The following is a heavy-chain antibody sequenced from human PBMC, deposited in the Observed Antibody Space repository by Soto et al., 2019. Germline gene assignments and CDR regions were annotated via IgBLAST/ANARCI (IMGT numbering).Heavy chain of an antibody. V-gene: IGHV1-46*01. J-gene: IGHJ5*02. CDR3: ARRYCPAGSCSNWFDP. CDR2: INPSGGST. Sequence: ASVKVSCKASGYTFTSYYMHWVRQAPGQGLEWMGIINPSGGSTSYAQKFQGRVTMTRDTSTSTVYMELSSLRSEDTAVYYCARRYCPAGSCSNWFDPWGQGTLVTVSS. D-gene: IGHD2-15*01. CDR1: GYTFTSYY.